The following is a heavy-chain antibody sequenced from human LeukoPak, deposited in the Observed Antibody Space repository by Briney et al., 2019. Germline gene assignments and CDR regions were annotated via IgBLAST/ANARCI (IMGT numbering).Heavy chain of an antibody. J-gene: IGHJ5*02. CDR1: GFTFSDYY. Sequence: GGSLRLSCAASGFTFSDYYMSWIRQAPGKGLEWISHISSSTGYTKYADSVKGRFTISRDNAKNPLYLEMNSLRAEDTALYYCARDYYDSGSYGWFDPWGHGTLVTVSS. CDR3: ARDYYDSGSYGWFDP. D-gene: IGHD3-10*01. V-gene: IGHV3-11*05. CDR2: ISSSTGYT.